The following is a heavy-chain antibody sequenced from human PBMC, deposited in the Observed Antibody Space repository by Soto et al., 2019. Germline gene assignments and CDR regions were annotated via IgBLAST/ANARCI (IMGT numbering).Heavy chain of an antibody. CDR1: GGSISSYY. CDR3: ASMGYHYGSGSYPLDY. V-gene: IGHV4-59*08. J-gene: IGHJ4*02. CDR2: IYNSGST. Sequence: PSETMSVTCTVSGGSISSYYWTWIRKHPGKGLEWIGFIYNSGSTHYNPSLRSRVTISVDTSKNQFSLKLRSVTAADTAVYYCASMGYHYGSGSYPLDYWGQGTLVTVSS. D-gene: IGHD3-10*01.